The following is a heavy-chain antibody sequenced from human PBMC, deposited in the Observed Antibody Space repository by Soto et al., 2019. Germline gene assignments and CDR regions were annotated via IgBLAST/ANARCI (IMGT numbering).Heavy chain of an antibody. V-gene: IGHV1-69*12. CDR2: IIPMFGTA. Sequence: QVQLVQSGAEVKKPESSVKFSCKAPGGTFSTYAISWVRQAPGQGLEWMGGIIPMFGTANYAQRFQDRVTITADESTNTVYMELSSLRSEDPAVYFCASGIQLWLRRINNGYSGWGQGTLVTVSS. J-gene: IGHJ4*02. CDR1: GGTFSTYA. D-gene: IGHD5-18*01. CDR3: ASGIQLWLRRINNGYSG.